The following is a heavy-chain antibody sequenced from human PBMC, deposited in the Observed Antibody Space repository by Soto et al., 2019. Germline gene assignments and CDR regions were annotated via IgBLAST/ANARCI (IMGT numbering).Heavy chain of an antibody. D-gene: IGHD3-9*01. CDR2: ISAYNGNT. CDR3: ARVLYYDILTGPADY. Sequence: GASVKVSCKASGYTFTSYGISWVRQAPGQGLEWMGWISAYNGNTSYAQKLQGRVTMTTDTSTSTAYMELRSLRSDDTAVYYCARVLYYDILTGPADYWGQGTLVTVSS. V-gene: IGHV1-18*01. J-gene: IGHJ4*02. CDR1: GYTFTSYG.